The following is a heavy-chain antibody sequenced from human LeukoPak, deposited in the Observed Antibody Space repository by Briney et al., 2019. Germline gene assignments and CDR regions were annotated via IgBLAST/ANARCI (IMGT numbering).Heavy chain of an antibody. V-gene: IGHV3-33*01. Sequence: QPGRSLRLSCAASRFTFSRYGMHWLRQAPGKGLEWVADIWYNENQYYGDSVKGRFTISRDNSKNTVYLEMSSLRAEDTAVYYCARDGSGGGWRYFDYWGQGTLVTVSS. CDR3: ARDGSGGGWRYFDY. D-gene: IGHD6-19*01. CDR1: RFTFSRYG. J-gene: IGHJ4*02. CDR2: IWYNENQ.